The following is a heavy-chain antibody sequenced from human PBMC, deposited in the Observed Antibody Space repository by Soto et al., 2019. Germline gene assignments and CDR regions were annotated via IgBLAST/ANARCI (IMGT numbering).Heavy chain of an antibody. V-gene: IGHV4-30-2*01. CDR1: GGSISSGGYS. CDR3: ARGYGGNFDY. Sequence: SETLSLTCAVSGGSISSGGYSWSWIRQPPGKGLEWIGYIYHGGSTYYNPSLKSRVTISVDRSKNQFSLKLSSVTAADTAVYYCARGYGGNFDYWGQGTLVTVSS. CDR2: IYHGGST. J-gene: IGHJ4*02. D-gene: IGHD5-18*01.